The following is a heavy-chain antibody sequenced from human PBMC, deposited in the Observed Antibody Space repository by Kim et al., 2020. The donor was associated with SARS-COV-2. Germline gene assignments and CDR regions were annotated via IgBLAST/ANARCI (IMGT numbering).Heavy chain of an antibody. V-gene: IGHV3-33*01. CDR3: ARGAAGTNYYYYGMDV. CDR1: GFTFSSYG. Sequence: GGSLRLSCAESGFTFSSYGMHWVRQAPGKGLEWVAVIWYDGSNKYYADSVKGRFTISRDNSKNTLYLQMNSLRAEDTAVYYCARGAAGTNYYYYGMDVWGQGTTVTVSS. J-gene: IGHJ6*02. CDR2: IWYDGSNK. D-gene: IGHD1-7*01.